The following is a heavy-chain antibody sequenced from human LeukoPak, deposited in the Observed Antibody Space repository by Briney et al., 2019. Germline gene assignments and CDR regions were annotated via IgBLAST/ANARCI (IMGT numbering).Heavy chain of an antibody. V-gene: IGHV1-2*02. D-gene: IGHD1-26*01. Sequence: APVKVSCKSSGYTFIGYYMHWVRQAPGQGLEWMGWINPNSGGTKSAQKFQGRVTMTRDTSINTAYMELSSLRSDDTAVYYCARESLGATWVVCDYWGQGTLVTVSS. CDR1: GYTFIGYY. CDR3: ARESLGATWVVCDY. J-gene: IGHJ4*02. CDR2: INPNSGGT.